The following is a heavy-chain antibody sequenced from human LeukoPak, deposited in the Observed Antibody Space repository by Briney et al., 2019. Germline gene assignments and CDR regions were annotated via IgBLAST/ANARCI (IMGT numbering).Heavy chain of an antibody. J-gene: IGHJ4*02. CDR2: IYYSGRT. CDR3: ARITMVRGVINFDY. CDR1: GGSISSYY. V-gene: IGHV4-59*01. Sequence: SETLSLTCTVSGGSISSYYWSWIRQPPGKGLEWIGYIYYSGRTNYNPSLKSRVTISVDTSKNQFSLKLSSVTAADTAVYYCARITMVRGVINFDYWGQGTLVTVSS. D-gene: IGHD3-10*01.